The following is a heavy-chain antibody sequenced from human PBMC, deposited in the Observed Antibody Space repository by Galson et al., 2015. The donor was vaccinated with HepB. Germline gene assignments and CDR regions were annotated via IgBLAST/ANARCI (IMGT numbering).Heavy chain of an antibody. CDR1: GYNFNVYY. D-gene: IGHD3-16*01. CDR2: IDPDSGGT. V-gene: IGHV1-2*06. CDR3: AREYDYVWGSSPSGNYYYAMDV. J-gene: IGHJ6*02. Sequence: SVKVSCKASGYNFNVYYIHWVRQAPGQGLEWLGRIDPDSGGTDYAQKVQGRVPMTSDTSISTAYMELSRLRSDDTAFYYCAREYDYVWGSSPSGNYYYAMDVWGQGTTVIVSS.